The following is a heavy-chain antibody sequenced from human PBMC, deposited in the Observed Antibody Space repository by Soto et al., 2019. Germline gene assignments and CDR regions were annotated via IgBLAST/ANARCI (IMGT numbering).Heavy chain of an antibody. V-gene: IGHV3-30*18. CDR3: VKDPGESTSLRHALDY. D-gene: IGHD2-2*01. J-gene: IGHJ4*02. CDR2: ISYDGSNK. Sequence: PGGSLRLSCAASGFTFSNYGMHWVRQAPAQGLEWVAVISYDGSNKYYADSVKGRFTISRDNSKNTLHLQMNSLTAEDTAMYYCVKDPGESTSLRHALDYWRQGTLVPVSS. CDR1: GFTFSNYG.